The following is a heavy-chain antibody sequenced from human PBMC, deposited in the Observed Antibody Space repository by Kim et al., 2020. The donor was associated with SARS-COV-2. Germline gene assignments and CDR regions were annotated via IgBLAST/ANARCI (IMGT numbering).Heavy chain of an antibody. J-gene: IGHJ4*02. CDR3: ARGLRGAFDY. Sequence: SETLSLTCAVYGGSFSGYYWSWIRQPPGKGLEWIGEINHSGSTNYNPSLKSRVTISVDTSKNQFSLKLSSVTAADTAVYYCARGLRGAFDYWGQGTLATV. V-gene: IGHV4-34*01. CDR1: GGSFSGYY. CDR2: INHSGST.